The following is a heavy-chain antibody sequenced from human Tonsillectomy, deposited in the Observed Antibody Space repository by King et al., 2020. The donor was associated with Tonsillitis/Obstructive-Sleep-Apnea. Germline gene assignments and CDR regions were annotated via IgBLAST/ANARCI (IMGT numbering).Heavy chain of an antibody. CDR2: ISNSVITI. CDR3: ARNGHGEGVYYYYYMDV. D-gene: IGHD3-10*01. Sequence: QLVQSGGGLVQPGGSLRLSCAASGFTFSSYEMNWVRKAPGKGLEWVSYISNSVITIYYADSVKGRFTISRDNAKNSLYLQMNSLRAEDTAIYYCARNGHGEGVYYYYYMDVWGKGTTVTVSS. J-gene: IGHJ6*03. V-gene: IGHV3-48*03. CDR1: GFTFSSYE.